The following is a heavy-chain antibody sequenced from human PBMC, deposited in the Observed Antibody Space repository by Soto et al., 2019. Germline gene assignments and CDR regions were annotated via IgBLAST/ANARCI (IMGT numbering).Heavy chain of an antibody. J-gene: IGHJ3*01. CDR3: AKGPPLFSSGTDAFDV. CDR2: ISGSSGRT. V-gene: IGHV3-23*01. CDR1: EITFSSYA. Sequence: GGSLRLSCAASEITFSSYATSWVRQAPGKGLEWVSGISGSSGRTSSADSVKGRFTISRDNSKNTLYLQMNSLRADDTAVYYCAKGPPLFSSGTDAFDVWGRGTMVTVSS.